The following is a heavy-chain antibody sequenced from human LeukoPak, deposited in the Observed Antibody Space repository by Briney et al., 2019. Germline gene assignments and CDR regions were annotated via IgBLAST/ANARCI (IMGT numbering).Heavy chain of an antibody. Sequence: ASVKVSCKASGYTFTGYYMHWVRQAPGQGLEWMGWINPNSGGTNYVQKFQGRVTMTRDTSISTAYMELSRLRSDDTAVYYCARDVPAAPTYYYYYMDVWGKGTTVTVSS. CDR3: ARDVPAAPTYYYYYMDV. D-gene: IGHD2-2*01. V-gene: IGHV1-2*02. CDR2: INPNSGGT. CDR1: GYTFTGYY. J-gene: IGHJ6*03.